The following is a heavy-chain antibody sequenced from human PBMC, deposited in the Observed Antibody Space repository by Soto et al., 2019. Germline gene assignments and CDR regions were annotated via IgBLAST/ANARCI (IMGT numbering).Heavy chain of an antibody. V-gene: IGHV1-69*12. CDR1: GGTFSSYA. CDR3: ASSGYCSGGSCSYPQYYYYGMDV. J-gene: IGHJ6*02. D-gene: IGHD2-15*01. Sequence: QVQLVQSGAEVKKPGSSVKVSCKASGGTFSSYAVSWVRQAPGQGLEWMGGIIPIFGTADYAQKFQGRVTITAYESTSTAYMELSSLRSEDTAVYYCASSGYCSGGSCSYPQYYYYGMDVWGQGTTVTVSS. CDR2: IIPIFGTA.